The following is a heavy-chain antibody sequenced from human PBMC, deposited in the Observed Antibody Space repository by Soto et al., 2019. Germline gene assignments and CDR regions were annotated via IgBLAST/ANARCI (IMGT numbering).Heavy chain of an antibody. J-gene: IGHJ3*02. V-gene: IGHV3-7*03. D-gene: IGHD2-8*01. CDR3: ARDLVYANAFDI. CDR2: IKQDGSEK. CDR1: GFTFSSYW. Sequence: GESLKISCAASGFTFSSYWMSWVRQAPGKGLEWVANIKQDGSEKYYVDSVKGRFTISRDNAKNSLYLQMNSLRAEDTAVYYCARDLVYANAFDIWGQGTMVTVSS.